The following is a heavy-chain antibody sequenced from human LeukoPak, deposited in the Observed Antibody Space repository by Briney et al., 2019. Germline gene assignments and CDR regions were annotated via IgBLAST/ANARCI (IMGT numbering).Heavy chain of an antibody. V-gene: IGHV1-46*01. Sequence: ASVKVSCKASGYTFTSYYMHWVRQAPGQGLEWMGIINPSGGSTTYTQKFQGRVTMTRDTSTSTVYMELSSLRSEDTAVYYCAAFWSGHFPEAFDIWGQGTMVTVSS. J-gene: IGHJ3*02. CDR3: AAFWSGHFPEAFDI. CDR2: INPSGGST. D-gene: IGHD3-3*01. CDR1: GYTFTSYY.